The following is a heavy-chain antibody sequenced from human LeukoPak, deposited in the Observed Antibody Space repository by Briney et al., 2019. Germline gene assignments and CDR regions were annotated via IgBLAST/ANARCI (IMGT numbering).Heavy chain of an antibody. Sequence: PGGSLRLSCAASGFTFSSYSMNWVRQAPGKGLEWVSYISSSSSTIDYADSVKGRFTISRDNAKNSLYLQMNSLRAEDTAVYYCARDRRSYYGSGSYYSFDYWGQGTLVTVSS. CDR1: GFTFSSYS. V-gene: IGHV3-48*04. CDR2: ISSSSSTI. D-gene: IGHD3-10*01. CDR3: ARDRRSYYGSGSYYSFDY. J-gene: IGHJ4*02.